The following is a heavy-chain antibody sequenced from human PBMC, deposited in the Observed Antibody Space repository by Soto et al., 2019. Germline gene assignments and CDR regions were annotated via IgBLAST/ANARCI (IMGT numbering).Heavy chain of an antibody. CDR3: EKVRNGIEMVDAFDS. Sequence: EVHLLESGGGFVQPGGSLRLSCAASGFTFSTYAMTWVRQGPGKGLEYLSAISGSGDTTYYPDSVKGRFTISRDNSKNSRYLQMSSLSAEETAVYNCEKVRNGIEMVDAFDSWGQGTIVTESS. D-gene: IGHD2-15*01. CDR2: ISGSGDTT. CDR1: GFTFSTYA. J-gene: IGHJ3*02. V-gene: IGHV3-23*01.